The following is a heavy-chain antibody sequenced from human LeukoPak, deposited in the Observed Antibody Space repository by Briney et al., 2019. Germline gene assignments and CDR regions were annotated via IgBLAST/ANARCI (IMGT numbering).Heavy chain of an antibody. CDR2: ISGSSSTI. CDR3: ARDGWRGGSTTYYGMDV. J-gene: IGHJ6*02. V-gene: IGHV3-48*01. CDR1: GFIFSSYS. Sequence: GGSLTLSCAASGFIFSSYSMNWVRQAPGKGLEWVSYISGSSSTIYYADSVKGRFTISRDNAKNSLYLQMNSLRAEDTAVYYCARDGWRGGSTTYYGMDVWGQGTTVTVSS. D-gene: IGHD2-2*01.